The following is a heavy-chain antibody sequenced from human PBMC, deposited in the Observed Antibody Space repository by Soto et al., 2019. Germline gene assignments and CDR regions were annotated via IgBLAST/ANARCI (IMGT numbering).Heavy chain of an antibody. CDR2: ISGSGGST. D-gene: IGHD5-18*01. CDR3: AEELELWRPIDY. CDR1: GFTFSSDA. J-gene: IGHJ4*02. V-gene: IGHV3-23*01. Sequence: PGGALRLSCAASGFTFSSDAMSWVRQAPGKGLEWVPAISGSGGSTYYADSVKGRFTISRDNSKNTLYLQMNSLRAEDTAVYYCAEELELWRPIDYWGQGTLVTVSS.